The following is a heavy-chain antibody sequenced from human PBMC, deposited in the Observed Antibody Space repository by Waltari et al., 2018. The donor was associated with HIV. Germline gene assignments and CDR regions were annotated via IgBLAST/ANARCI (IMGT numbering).Heavy chain of an antibody. CDR2: INPKSGGT. V-gene: IGHV1-2*06. J-gene: IGHJ4*02. CDR1: GYTFTGYY. CDR3: ARVVEGSNSPGPDY. Sequence: QVQLVQSGAEVKKPGASVKVSCKASGYTFTGYYMHWVRQAPGQGPEWLGRINPKSGGTNYAQKFQGRLTMTRDTSISTVYMELSRLRSDDTAVYYCARVVEGSNSPGPDYWGQGTLVAVSS. D-gene: IGHD4-4*01.